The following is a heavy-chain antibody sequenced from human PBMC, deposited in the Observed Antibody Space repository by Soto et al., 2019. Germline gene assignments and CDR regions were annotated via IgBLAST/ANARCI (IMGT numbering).Heavy chain of an antibody. CDR1: GFTFSSYA. J-gene: IGHJ4*02. Sequence: EVQLLESGGGLVQPGGSLRLSCAASGFTFSSYAMNWVRQAPGKGLEWVSVISGSGSSTYYADSVKGRFTISRDNSKNTLYLQMNSLGAEDTAVYYCASRSSGWYFDYWGQGTLVTVSS. CDR3: ASRSSGWYFDY. V-gene: IGHV3-23*01. D-gene: IGHD6-19*01. CDR2: ISGSGSST.